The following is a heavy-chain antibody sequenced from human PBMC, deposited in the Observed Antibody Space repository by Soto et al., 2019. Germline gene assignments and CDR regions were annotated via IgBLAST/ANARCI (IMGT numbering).Heavy chain of an antibody. CDR1: GYTFSSYD. CDR2: MNPSSGHA. J-gene: IGHJ4*02. Sequence: AAVKVSCKASGYTFSSYDINWVRQATGQGLEWMGWMNPSSGHAGYAQKFQGRVTMTRDTAISTAYMELSSLKSEDTAVYFCAIGRAVKLVRVWCQGTLVTVSS. V-gene: IGHV1-8*01. D-gene: IGHD3-10*02. CDR3: AIGRAVKLVRV.